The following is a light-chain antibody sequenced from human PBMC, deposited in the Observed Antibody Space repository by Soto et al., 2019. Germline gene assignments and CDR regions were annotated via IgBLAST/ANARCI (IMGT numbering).Light chain of an antibody. CDR3: QQRSSWPT. CDR1: QSVSSN. CDR2: DAF. Sequence: EIVLTQSPATLSLSPGERATLSCRASQSVSSNLAWYQQKLGQAPRLLIYDAFNRATGIPARFSGSGSGTDFTLTISNLEPEDFAVYYCQQRSSWPTFGQGTKEEIK. J-gene: IGKJ2*01. V-gene: IGKV3-11*01.